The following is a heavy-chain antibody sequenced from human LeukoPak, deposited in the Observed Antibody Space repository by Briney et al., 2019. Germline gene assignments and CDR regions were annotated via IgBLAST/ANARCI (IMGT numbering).Heavy chain of an antibody. D-gene: IGHD2-21*01. J-gene: IGHJ5*02. CDR1: VGSLSSYF. Sequence: PSETLSLTCTVSVGSLSSYFWSWIRQPPGKELEWIGYIYYSGSTNYNPSLKSRVTISLDTSKNQFSLKLSSVTAADTAVYYCARYSNAVAGARWFDHWGQGTLVTVSS. CDR3: ARYSNAVAGARWFDH. CDR2: IYYSGST. V-gene: IGHV4-59*01.